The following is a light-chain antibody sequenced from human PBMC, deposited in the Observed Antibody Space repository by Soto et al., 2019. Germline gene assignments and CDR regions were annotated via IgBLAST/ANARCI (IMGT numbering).Light chain of an antibody. V-gene: IGKV2-30*01. Sequence: DIVMTQSPVSLPVTLGQPASISCRSSQSLVFRDGNTYLNWFQQRPGQSPRRLIYQVSNRDSGVPDRFSGSGSGTDFTLKISSVEAEDVAVYYSVQGTQWPGTFGGGTKLDIK. J-gene: IGKJ4*01. CDR3: VQGTQWPGT. CDR1: QSLVFRDGNTY. CDR2: QVS.